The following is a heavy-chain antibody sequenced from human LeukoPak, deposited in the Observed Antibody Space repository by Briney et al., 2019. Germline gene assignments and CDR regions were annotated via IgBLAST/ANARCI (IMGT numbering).Heavy chain of an antibody. Sequence: GGPLRLSCAASGFTFNDYSMNWVRQAPGKGLEWVSSISGSGGYIYYADSVKGRFTISRDNAKTSLFLQMNTLRVEERAVYYGARAPVAGPSLIDYWGQGTLVTVSS. J-gene: IGHJ4*02. D-gene: IGHD2-21*01. CDR2: ISGSGGYI. V-gene: IGHV3-21*01. CDR3: ARAPVAGPSLIDY. CDR1: GFTFNDYS.